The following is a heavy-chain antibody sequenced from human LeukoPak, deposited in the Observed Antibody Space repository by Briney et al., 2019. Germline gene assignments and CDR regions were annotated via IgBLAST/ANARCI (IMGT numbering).Heavy chain of an antibody. D-gene: IGHD3-3*01. J-gene: IGHJ4*02. CDR2: ISSSSSYI. CDR1: GFTFSSYS. Sequence: GGSLRLSCAASGFTFSSYSMNWVRQAPGKGLEWFSSISSSSSYIYYADSVKGRFTISRDNAKNSLYLQMNSLRAEDTAVYYCATSIEYYDFWSGYRPDFDYWGQGTLVTVSS. V-gene: IGHV3-21*01. CDR3: ATSIEYYDFWSGYRPDFDY.